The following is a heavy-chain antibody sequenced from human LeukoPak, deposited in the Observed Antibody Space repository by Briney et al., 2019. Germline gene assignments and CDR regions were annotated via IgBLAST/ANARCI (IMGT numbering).Heavy chain of an antibody. CDR3: ARERGGFYFDY. J-gene: IGHJ4*02. D-gene: IGHD3-16*01. V-gene: IGHV3-53*01. CDR1: VFTVSSNY. CDR2: IYSGGST. Sequence: EGSLRLSCAASVFTVSSNYMSWVRQAPGKGLEWVSVIYSGGSTYYADSVKGRFTISRDNSKNTLYLQMNSLRAEDTAVYYCARERGGFYFDYWGQGTLVTVSS.